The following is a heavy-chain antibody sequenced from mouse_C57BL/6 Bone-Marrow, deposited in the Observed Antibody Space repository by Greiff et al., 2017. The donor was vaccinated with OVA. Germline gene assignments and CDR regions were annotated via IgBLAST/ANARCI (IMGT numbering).Heavy chain of an antibody. J-gene: IGHJ2*01. V-gene: IGHV14-4*01. D-gene: IGHD2-4*01. CDR1: GFNIKDDY. Sequence: EVQLQESGAELVRPGASVKLSCTASGFNIKDDYMHWVKQRPEQGLEWIGWIDPENGDTEYASKFQGKATITADTSSNTAYLQLSSLTSEDTAVYYCTTDDYDVGDYWGQGTTLTVSS. CDR3: TTDDYDVGDY. CDR2: IDPENGDT.